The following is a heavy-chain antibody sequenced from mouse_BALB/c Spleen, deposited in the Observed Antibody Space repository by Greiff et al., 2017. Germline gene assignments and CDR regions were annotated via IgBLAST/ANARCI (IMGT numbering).Heavy chain of an antibody. CDR3: ANVMDY. CDR2: IDPANGTT. V-gene: IGHV14-3*02. Sequence: EVQLQQSGAELVKPGASVKLSCTASGFNIKDNYMHWVKQRPEQGLEWIGRIDPANGTTKYDPKFQGKATITADTSSNTAYLQLSSLTSEDTAVYYCANVMDYWGQGTSVTVSS. J-gene: IGHJ4*01. CDR1: GFNIKDNY.